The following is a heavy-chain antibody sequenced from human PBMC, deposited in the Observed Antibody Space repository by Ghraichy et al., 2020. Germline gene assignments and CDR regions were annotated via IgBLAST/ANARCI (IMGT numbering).Heavy chain of an antibody. Sequence: LEWVAAISYDGSNKDYADSVKGRFTISRDNSKNTLYLQMNSLRAESPAAYYVAKRPHSSGWSIEYWAQGTLVTAAS. CDR3: AKRPHSSGWSIEY. V-gene: IGHV3-30*18. CDR2: ISYDGSNK. J-gene: IGHJ4*02. D-gene: IGHD6-19*01.